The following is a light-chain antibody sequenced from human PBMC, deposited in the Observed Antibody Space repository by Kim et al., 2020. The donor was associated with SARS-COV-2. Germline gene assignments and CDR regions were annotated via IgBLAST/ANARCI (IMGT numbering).Light chain of an antibody. CDR1: QSVNNNY. Sequence: PGERATVSCRASQSVNNNYLAWYQQKPGQAPRLLIFGASSRATGIPDRFSGSGSETDFILTISRLDPEDFAVYYCQHYGASPLTFGGGTKVDIK. V-gene: IGKV3-20*01. CDR3: QHYGASPLT. J-gene: IGKJ4*01. CDR2: GAS.